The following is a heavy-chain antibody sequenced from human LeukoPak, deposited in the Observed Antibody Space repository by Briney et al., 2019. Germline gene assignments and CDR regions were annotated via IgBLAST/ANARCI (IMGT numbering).Heavy chain of an antibody. J-gene: IGHJ4*02. CDR2: IKQDGSEK. V-gene: IGHV3-7*01. CDR1: GFTFSSYW. Sequence: GGSLRLSCAASGFTFSSYWMSWVRQAPGKGLEWVANIKQDGSEKYYVDSVKGRFTISRDNAKNSLYLQMDSLRAEDTAVYYCARDLSSGWYVPTYFDYWGQGTLVTVSS. CDR3: ARDLSSGWYVPTYFDY. D-gene: IGHD6-19*01.